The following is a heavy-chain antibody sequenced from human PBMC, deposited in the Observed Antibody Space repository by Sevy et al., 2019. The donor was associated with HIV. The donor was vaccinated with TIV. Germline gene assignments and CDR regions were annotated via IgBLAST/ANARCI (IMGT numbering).Heavy chain of an antibody. V-gene: IGHV4-34*01. CDR3: ARHCGGDCSHAFDI. Sequence: LLQLRRPLTCAVYGGSFSGYYWSWIRQPPGKGLEWIGEINHSGSTNYNPSLKSRVTISLDTSKNQFSLKLSSVTAADTAVYYCARHCGGDCSHAFDIWGQGTMVTVSS. CDR2: INHSGST. J-gene: IGHJ3*02. D-gene: IGHD2-21*02. CDR1: GGSFSGYY.